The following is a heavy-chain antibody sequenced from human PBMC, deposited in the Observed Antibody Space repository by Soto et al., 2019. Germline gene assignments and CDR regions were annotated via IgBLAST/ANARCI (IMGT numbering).Heavy chain of an antibody. Sequence: PETLPLPCSVSGGSMRSYYWTWIRQPAGKGLEWIGRVSSRACTHYNFSLQSRVTISLETSKYQVSLRLISVTAPDTAVYYCSRGQRVSDWIDPRCQGTLGTGCS. CDR2: VSSRACT. V-gene: IGHV4-4*07. D-gene: IGHD2-2*01. J-gene: IGHJ5*02. CDR1: GGSMRSYY. CDR3: SRGQRVSDWIDP.